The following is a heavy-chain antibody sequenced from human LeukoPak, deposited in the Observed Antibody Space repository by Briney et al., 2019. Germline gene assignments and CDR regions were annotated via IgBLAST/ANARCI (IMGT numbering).Heavy chain of an antibody. CDR3: ARDGYSSSWYEGAFGGYYYSMDV. J-gene: IGHJ6*02. Sequence: GASVKVSCKASGYTFTSYGISWVRQAPGQGLEWMGWISAYNGNTNYAQKLQGRVTMTTDTSTSTAYMELRSLRSDDTAVYYCARDGYSSSWYEGAFGGYYYSMDVWGQGTTVTVSS. D-gene: IGHD6-13*01. CDR2: ISAYNGNT. V-gene: IGHV1-18*01. CDR1: GYTFTSYG.